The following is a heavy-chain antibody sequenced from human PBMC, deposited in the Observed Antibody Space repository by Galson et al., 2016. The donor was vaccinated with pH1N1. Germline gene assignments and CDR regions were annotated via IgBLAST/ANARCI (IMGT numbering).Heavy chain of an antibody. V-gene: IGHV4-31*03. D-gene: IGHD2-8*01. J-gene: IGHJ6*03. CDR3: ARSLGVGYCTIGVCPGIYMDV. CDR2: IYYSGST. Sequence: LSLTCTVSGGSISSSSYYWGWIRQPPGKGLEWIGHIYYSGSTYYNPSLKSRVSISVDTSKNQFSLKLSSVTAADTAVYYCARSLGVGYCTIGVCPGIYMDVWGKGTTVTVSS. CDR1: GGSISSSSYY.